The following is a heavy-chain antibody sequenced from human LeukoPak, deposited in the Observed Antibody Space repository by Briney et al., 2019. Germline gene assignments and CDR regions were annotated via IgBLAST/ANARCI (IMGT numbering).Heavy chain of an antibody. CDR3: ARLTKNAYDSSGGFDY. Sequence: PEGSLRLSCAASGFTFSTYWMSWVRQAPGKGLEWAAYIKEDGSERYYVDSVRGRFTISRDNAKNSLYLQMNSLRAEDTAVYYCARLTKNAYDSSGGFDYWGQGTLVTVSS. J-gene: IGHJ4*02. D-gene: IGHD3-22*01. V-gene: IGHV3-7*01. CDR1: GFTFSTYW. CDR2: IKEDGSER.